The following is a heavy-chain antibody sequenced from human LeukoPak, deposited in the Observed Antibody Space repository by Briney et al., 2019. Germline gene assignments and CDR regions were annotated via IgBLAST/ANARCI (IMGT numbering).Heavy chain of an antibody. CDR1: GGSISSYY. CDR2: IYYRGST. CDR3: ARTRYYYNSRSYGAPYYFDY. J-gene: IGHJ4*02. V-gene: IGHV4-59*08. Sequence: SETLSLTGTVSGGSISSYYWSWLRQPPGKGLEWIGYIYYRGSTSYNPSLKSRVTISVDTSKKQFSLKLSSVTAADTAVYYCARTRYYYNSRSYGAPYYFDYWGQGTLVTVSS. D-gene: IGHD3-10*01.